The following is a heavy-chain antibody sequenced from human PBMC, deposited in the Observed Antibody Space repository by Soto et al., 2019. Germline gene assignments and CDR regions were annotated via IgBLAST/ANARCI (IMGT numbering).Heavy chain of an antibody. Sequence: QVQLQESGPGLVKPSQTLSLTCTVSGGSISSGGYYWTWIRQHPGKGLEWIGYNYYSGITYYNPSLKGRVTISLDTSKTQFSLELSSVTAADTAVYYCARGSSIAGLDYGMDVWGQGTTVTVSS. CDR3: ARGSSIAGLDYGMDV. CDR1: GGSISSGGYY. V-gene: IGHV4-31*03. D-gene: IGHD6-6*01. J-gene: IGHJ6*02. CDR2: NYYSGIT.